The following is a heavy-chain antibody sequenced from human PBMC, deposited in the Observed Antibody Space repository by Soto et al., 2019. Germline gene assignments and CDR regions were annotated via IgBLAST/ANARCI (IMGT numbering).Heavy chain of an antibody. CDR1: GGTFSNFA. D-gene: IGHD3-10*01. V-gene: IGHV1-69*01. CDR2: ISPLFNVA. Sequence: QVQLVQSGPEVKKPGSSVKVSCEASGGTFSNFAVNWVRQAPGQGLEWVGGISPLFNVAKYAQKFEGIVTIVADDSTSIAYMLLSSLRSHDTAVYYCAGPGRDVMGYDYKDTAGLDTWGKATMVTFSS. J-gene: IGHJ3*02. CDR3: AGPGRDVMGYDYKDTAGLDT.